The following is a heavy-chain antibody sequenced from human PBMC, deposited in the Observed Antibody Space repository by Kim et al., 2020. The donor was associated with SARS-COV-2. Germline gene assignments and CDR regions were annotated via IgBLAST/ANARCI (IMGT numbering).Heavy chain of an antibody. J-gene: IGHJ3*02. Sequence: SETLSLTCTVSGGSISSYYWSWIRQPPGKGLEWIGYIYYSGSTNYNPSLKSRVTISVDTSKNQFSLKLSSVTAADTAVYYCVGSLWAFDIWGQGTMVTVSS. D-gene: IGHD2-2*03. CDR1: GGSISSYY. CDR3: VGSLWAFDI. V-gene: IGHV4-59*13. CDR2: IYYSGST.